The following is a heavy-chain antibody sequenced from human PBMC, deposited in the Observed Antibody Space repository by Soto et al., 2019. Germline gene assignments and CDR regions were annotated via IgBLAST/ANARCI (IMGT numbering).Heavy chain of an antibody. CDR1: GFTFSSYW. Sequence: EVQLVESGGGLVQPGGSLRLSCAASGFTFSSYWMNWVRQAPGKGLEWVASIKQDGSEKYYVDSVKGRFTISSDNAKNSLYLQMNSLRAEDTAVYYCARAAVGYYFDYWGQGTLVTVSS. V-gene: IGHV3-7*01. D-gene: IGHD3-10*01. CDR3: ARAAVGYYFDY. J-gene: IGHJ4*02. CDR2: IKQDGSEK.